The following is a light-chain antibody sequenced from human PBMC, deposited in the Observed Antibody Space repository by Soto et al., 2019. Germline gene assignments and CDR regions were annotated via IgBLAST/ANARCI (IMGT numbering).Light chain of an antibody. J-gene: IGLJ1*01. Sequence: SVLTQPPSASGSPGQIVAISCSGSSSNIGSNTVTWYQQLPGTAPKLLIYSTSQRSSGVPGRFSGSKSGASASLSISGLQSEDEADYYCAAWDDRLDVYVFGPGTKVTVL. CDR3: AAWDDRLDVYV. CDR2: STS. V-gene: IGLV1-44*01. CDR1: SSNIGSNT.